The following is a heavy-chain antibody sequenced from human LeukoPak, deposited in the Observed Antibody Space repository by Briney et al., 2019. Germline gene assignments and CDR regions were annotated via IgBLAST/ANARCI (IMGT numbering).Heavy chain of an antibody. J-gene: IGHJ6*02. CDR3: AREWLHCMDV. CDR2: IIPILGIA. D-gene: IGHD5-12*01. CDR1: GCTFSSYA. V-gene: IGHV1-69*04. Sequence: SVKVSCKASGCTFSSYAISWVRQAPGQGLEWMGRIIPILGIANYAQRFQGRVTINADKSTSTAYMELSSLRSEDTAVYYCAREWLHCMDVWGQGTTVTVSS.